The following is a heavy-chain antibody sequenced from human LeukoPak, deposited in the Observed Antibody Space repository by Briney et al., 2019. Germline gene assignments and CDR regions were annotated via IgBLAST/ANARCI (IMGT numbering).Heavy chain of an antibody. D-gene: IGHD6-19*01. CDR1: GGSFSGYY. CDR2: INHSGST. Sequence: SETLSLTCAVYGGSFSGYYWSWIRQPPGKGLEWIGEINHSGSTNYNPSLKGRVTISVDTSKNQFSLKLSSVTAADTAVYYCARGPARWQWLVNIAFDIWGQGTMVTVSS. J-gene: IGHJ3*02. CDR3: ARGPARWQWLVNIAFDI. V-gene: IGHV4-34*01.